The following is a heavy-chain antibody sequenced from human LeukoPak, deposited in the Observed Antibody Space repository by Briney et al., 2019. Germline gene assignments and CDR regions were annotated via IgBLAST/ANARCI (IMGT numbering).Heavy chain of an antibody. CDR1: GGSISSYY. J-gene: IGHJ4*02. Sequence: PSETLSLTCTVSGGSISSYYWSWIRQPPGKGLEWIGYIYYSGSTNYNPSLKSRVTISVDTSKNQFSLKLSSVTAADTAVYYCAAGYSSGWYYFDYWGQGTLVTVSS. V-gene: IGHV4-59*01. CDR2: IYYSGST. D-gene: IGHD6-19*01. CDR3: AAGYSSGWYYFDY.